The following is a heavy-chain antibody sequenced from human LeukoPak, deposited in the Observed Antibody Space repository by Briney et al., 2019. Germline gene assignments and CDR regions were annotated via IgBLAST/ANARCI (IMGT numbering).Heavy chain of an antibody. Sequence: SETLSLTCTVSGGSISNYYWSWIRQSPEKGLEWIGYIHDSGSTNYNPSLKSRVTISVDTSKNQFSLKLSSVTAADTAVYHCARLDAAAGRYLQFFYWGQGTLVTFSS. CDR1: GGSISNYY. CDR2: IHDSGST. D-gene: IGHD5-24*01. V-gene: IGHV4-59*08. CDR3: ARLDAAAGRYLQFFY. J-gene: IGHJ4*02.